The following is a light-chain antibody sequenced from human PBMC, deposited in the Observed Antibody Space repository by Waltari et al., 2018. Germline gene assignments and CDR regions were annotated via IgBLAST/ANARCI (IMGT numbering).Light chain of an antibody. CDR2: EVS. J-gene: IGLJ2*01. CDR1: SSDVGGFDH. V-gene: IGLV2-8*01. Sequence: QSALTQPPSASGSPGRSVTITCPGTSSDVGGFDHVAWYQQHPGKVPRLMIYEVSKRPSGVPDRFSGSKSGNTASLTVSGLQVEDEADYYCSSFAGSSQMLFGGGTKLTVL. CDR3: SSFAGSSQML.